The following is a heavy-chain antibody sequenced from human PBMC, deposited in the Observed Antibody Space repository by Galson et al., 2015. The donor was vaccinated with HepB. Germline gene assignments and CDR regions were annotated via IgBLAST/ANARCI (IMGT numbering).Heavy chain of an antibody. D-gene: IGHD2/OR15-2a*01. V-gene: IGHV3-30-3*01. CDR2: ISYEGSNK. CDR1: GFTFSSYA. CDR3: ARGSPSKEFYYYYGMDI. Sequence: SLRLSCAASGFTFSSYAMHWVRQAPGKGLEWVAVISYEGSNKYYEDSVKGRFTISRDNSKNTLYLQMNSLRAEDTAVYYCARGSPSKEFYYYYGMDIWGQGTAVTVSS. J-gene: IGHJ6*02.